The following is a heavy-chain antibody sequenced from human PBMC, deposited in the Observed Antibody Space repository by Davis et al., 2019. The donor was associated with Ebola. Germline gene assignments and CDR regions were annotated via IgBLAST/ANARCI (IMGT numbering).Heavy chain of an antibody. CDR2: INLRTGGA. CDR1: GYTFSEYF. Sequence: ASVTVSCKAAGYTFSEYFMQWVRQAPGQGLEWMGWINLRTGGANYADNFQGRLTLTRDTSITTAYLELTRLTSDDTAVYYCARPRGWQEAYFDYWGEGSLVTVSS. D-gene: IGHD2-15*01. CDR3: ARPRGWQEAYFDY. J-gene: IGHJ4*02. V-gene: IGHV1-2*02.